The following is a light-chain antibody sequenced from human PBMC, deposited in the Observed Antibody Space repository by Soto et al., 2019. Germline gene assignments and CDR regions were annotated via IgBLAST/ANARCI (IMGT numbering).Light chain of an antibody. CDR1: QSVSSSY. J-gene: IGKJ1*01. Sequence: EIVLTQSPGTLSLSPGERATLSCRASQSVSSSYLAWYQQKAGQAPRLVIFGASSRATGIPDRFSASGSGTDFTLTISRLEPEDFAVYYCQQYSMAPLTFGQGTKVDI. CDR2: GAS. CDR3: QQYSMAPLT. V-gene: IGKV3-20*01.